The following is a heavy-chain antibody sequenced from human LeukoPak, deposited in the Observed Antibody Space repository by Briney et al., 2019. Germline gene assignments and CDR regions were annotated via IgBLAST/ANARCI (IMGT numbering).Heavy chain of an antibody. Sequence: GASVKVSLKASGYTFTDYHIHWVRQAPGQGLEWMGWINPNTGGTNYAQNFQGRVTMTRETSITTSYMEVSSLLSDDTALYYCARGGHGHTQNDYWGQGTLVTVSS. CDR2: INPNTGGT. D-gene: IGHD5-24*01. V-gene: IGHV1-2*02. J-gene: IGHJ4*02. CDR1: GYTFTDYH. CDR3: ARGGHGHTQNDY.